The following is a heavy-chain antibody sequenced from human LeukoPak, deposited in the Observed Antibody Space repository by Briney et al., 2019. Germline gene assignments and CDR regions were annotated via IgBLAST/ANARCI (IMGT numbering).Heavy chain of an antibody. J-gene: IGHJ4*02. CDR3: ARVQYCGGDCYPYYFDY. CDR1: GGSISSGGYS. V-gene: IGHV4-30-2*01. D-gene: IGHD2-21*02. Sequence: PSQTLFLTCAVSGGSISSGGYSWSWMPQPPGKGLEWIGYIYHSGSTYYNASLKSGVTISVDRSKNQFSLKLSSVTAADTAVYYCARVQYCGGDCYPYYFDYWGQGTLVTVSS. CDR2: IYHSGST.